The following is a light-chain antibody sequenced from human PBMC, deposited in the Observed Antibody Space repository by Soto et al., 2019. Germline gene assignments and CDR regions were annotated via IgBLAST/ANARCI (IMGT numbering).Light chain of an antibody. V-gene: IGKV4-1*01. J-gene: IGKJ4*01. CDR1: QSVLYSSNNLNY. Sequence: DFVVTQSPDSLAVPLGEAATINCKSSQSVLYSSNNLNYLAWYHQKPGQPPKLLMYWASTRESGVPDRFTGSGSGIDFTLTISSLQAEDVAVYYCQQYYSIPFTFGGGTRVEIK. CDR2: WAS. CDR3: QQYYSIPFT.